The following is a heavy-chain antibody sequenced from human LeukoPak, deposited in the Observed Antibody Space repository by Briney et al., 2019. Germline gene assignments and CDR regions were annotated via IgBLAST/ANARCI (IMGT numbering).Heavy chain of an antibody. CDR2: INPNSGGT. CDR1: GYTITGYY. D-gene: IGHD6-13*01. CDR3: ARASSVDPIAAAGTGSYYFDY. Sequence: ASVKVSCKASGYTITGYYMHWVRQAPGQGLEWMGWINPNSGGTNYAQKFQGRVTMTRDTSISTAYMELSRLRSDDTAVYYCARASSVDPIAAAGTGSYYFDYWGQGTLVTVSS. J-gene: IGHJ4*02. V-gene: IGHV1-2*02.